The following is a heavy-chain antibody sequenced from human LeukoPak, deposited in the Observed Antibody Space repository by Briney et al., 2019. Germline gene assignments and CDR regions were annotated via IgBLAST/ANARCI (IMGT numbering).Heavy chain of an antibody. CDR2: INAGNGNT. CDR1: GYTFTSYA. V-gene: IGHV1-3*01. J-gene: IGHJ3*02. D-gene: IGHD3-22*01. CDR3: ARLAVYYDSSGLTSDAFDI. Sequence: RASVKVSCKASGYTFTSYAMHWVRQAPGQRLEWMGWINAGNGNTKYSQKFQGRVTITRDTSASTAYMELSSLRSEDTAVYYCARLAVYYDSSGLTSDAFDIWGQGTMVTVSS.